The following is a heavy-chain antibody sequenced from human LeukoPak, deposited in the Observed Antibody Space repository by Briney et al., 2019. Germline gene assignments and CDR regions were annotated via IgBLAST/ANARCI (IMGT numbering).Heavy chain of an antibody. CDR1: GGSISSYY. CDR2: IYYSGST. Sequence: SETLSLTCTVSGGSISSYYWSWIRQPPGKGLEWIGYIYYSGSTNYNPSLKSRVTISVDTSKNQFSLKLSSVTAADTAVYYCARLAEYSSSFDYWGQGTLVTVPS. CDR3: ARLAEYSSSFDY. D-gene: IGHD6-6*01. J-gene: IGHJ4*02. V-gene: IGHV4-59*01.